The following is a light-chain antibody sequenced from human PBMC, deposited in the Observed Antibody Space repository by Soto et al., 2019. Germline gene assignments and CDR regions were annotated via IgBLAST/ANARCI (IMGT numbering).Light chain of an antibody. Sequence: QSALTQPPSVSGSPGQSVTISCTGTSSDVGSYDRVSWYQQPPGTAPKLMFYEVTNRPSGVPNRFSGSKSGNTASLTTSGLQAEDEADYFCCLYTGSNTYVFGTGTKDTVL. CDR2: EVT. J-gene: IGLJ1*01. CDR3: CLYTGSNTYV. CDR1: SSDVGSYDR. V-gene: IGLV2-18*01.